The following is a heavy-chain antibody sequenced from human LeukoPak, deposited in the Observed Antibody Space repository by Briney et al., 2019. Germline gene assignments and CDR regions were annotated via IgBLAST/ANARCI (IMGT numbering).Heavy chain of an antibody. J-gene: IGHJ4*02. CDR1: GFTFSSYA. CDR2: INTSGGST. Sequence: GGSLRLSCVASGFTFSSYAMSWARQAPGKGLEWVSTINTSGGSTYYADSVKGRFTISRDNSKNTLYLQMSSLRAEDTAVYYCARGTFGPDYWGQGTLATISS. V-gene: IGHV3-23*01. CDR3: ARGTFGPDY. D-gene: IGHD3-16*01.